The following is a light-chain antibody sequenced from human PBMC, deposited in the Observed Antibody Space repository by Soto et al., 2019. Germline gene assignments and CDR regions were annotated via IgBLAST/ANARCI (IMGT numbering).Light chain of an antibody. Sequence: DIQMTQSPSTLSGSVGDIVTITFRASQGIGDYLAWYQQKPGKAPKLLIYATSALQSGFPSRFSGSGSGTDFTLTISSLQPEDVATYYCQKYNSAPPTFGQGTKVDIK. CDR2: ATS. V-gene: IGKV1-27*01. CDR1: QGIGDY. J-gene: IGKJ1*01. CDR3: QKYNSAPPT.